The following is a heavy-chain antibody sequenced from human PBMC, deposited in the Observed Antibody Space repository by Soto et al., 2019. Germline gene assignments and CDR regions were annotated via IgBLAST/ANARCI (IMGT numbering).Heavy chain of an antibody. V-gene: IGHV3-30*03. Sequence: PGGSLRLSCAASGFTFSSFGIHWVRQAPGKGLEWVAVISYDGIDKNYADSVKGRFTISRDNSKNTLYLQMNSLRTEDTAVYYCARALDFWSAYFDYWGQGSLVTVSS. D-gene: IGHD3-3*01. CDR2: ISYDGIDK. CDR3: ARALDFWSAYFDY. CDR1: GFTFSSFG. J-gene: IGHJ4*02.